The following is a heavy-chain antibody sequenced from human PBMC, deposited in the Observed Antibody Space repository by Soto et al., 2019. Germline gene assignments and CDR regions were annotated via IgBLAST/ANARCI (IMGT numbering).Heavy chain of an antibody. CDR1: GGSISSGGYY. V-gene: IGHV4-31*03. D-gene: IGHD3-9*01. Sequence: SETLSLTCTVSGGSISSGGYYWSWIRQHPGKGLEWIGYIYYSGSTYYNPSLKSRVTISVDTSKNQFSLKLSSVTAADTAVYYCARERSYDILTGYYNVIYYFDYWGQGTLVTVSS. CDR3: ARERSYDILTGYYNVIYYFDY. J-gene: IGHJ4*02. CDR2: IYYSGST.